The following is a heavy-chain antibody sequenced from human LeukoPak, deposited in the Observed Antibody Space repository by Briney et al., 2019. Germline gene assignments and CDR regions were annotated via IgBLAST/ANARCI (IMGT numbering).Heavy chain of an antibody. CDR2: TYYRPTWYN. CDR1: GDSVSSNSVT. V-gene: IGHV6-1*01. J-gene: IGHJ5*02. D-gene: IGHD2-2*01. Sequence: SQALSLTCAISGDSVSSNSVTWNWIRQSPSRGLEWLGRTYYRPTWYNDYAVSVRGRITVNPDTSKNQFSLHLNSVTPEDTAVYYCARRLTQYDCFDPWGQGILVTVSS. CDR3: ARRLTQYDCFDP.